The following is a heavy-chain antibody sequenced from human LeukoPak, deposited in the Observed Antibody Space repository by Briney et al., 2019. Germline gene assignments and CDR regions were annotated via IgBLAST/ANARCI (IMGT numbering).Heavy chain of an antibody. V-gene: IGHV5-51*01. J-gene: IGHJ4*02. D-gene: IGHD1-1*01. CDR2: IYPANSDT. CDR3: ARRYNWNDVGYFDY. Sequence: GESLKISCKGSGYSFTSYWIGWVREMPGKGLEWMAIIYPANSDTRYSPSFQGQVTISADKSISTAYLQWSSLKASDTAMYYCARRYNWNDVGYFDYWGQGTLVTVSS. CDR1: GYSFTSYW.